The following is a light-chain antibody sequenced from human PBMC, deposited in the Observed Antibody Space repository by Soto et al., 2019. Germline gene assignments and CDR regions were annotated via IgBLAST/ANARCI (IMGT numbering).Light chain of an antibody. V-gene: IGKV1-39*01. J-gene: IGKJ2*01. CDR2: TSS. Sequence: DIPMTQSPSSLSVSVGDRVTITCRASQSINRYLNWYQQKPGKAPKLLIYTSSNLQSGVPSRFSGSGFGTDFTLTISSLQPEDFATYYCQQIYITPYTFGQGTKLETK. CDR1: QSINRY. CDR3: QQIYITPYT.